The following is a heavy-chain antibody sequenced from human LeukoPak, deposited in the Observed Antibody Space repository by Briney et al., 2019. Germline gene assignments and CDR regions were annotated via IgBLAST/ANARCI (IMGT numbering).Heavy chain of an antibody. CDR2: ITPNSGGT. D-gene: IGHD6-13*01. J-gene: IGHJ3*02. CDR3: ASRRPAGFDAFDI. V-gene: IGHV1-2*02. CDR1: GYTFTGYY. Sequence: ASVKVSFKASGYTFTGYYIHWVRQAPGQGLEWIGWITPNSGGTNYAQKFQGRVTMTRDMSISTAYMELSRLRSDDTAVYYCASRRPAGFDAFDIWGQGTMVTVSS.